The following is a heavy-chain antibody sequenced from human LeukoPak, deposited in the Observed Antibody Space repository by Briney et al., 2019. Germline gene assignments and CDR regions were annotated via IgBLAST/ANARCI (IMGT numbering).Heavy chain of an antibody. CDR3: ARAQMTTVTTN. CDR2: IKQDGSEK. D-gene: IGHD4-17*01. V-gene: IGHV3-7*01. J-gene: IGHJ4*02. CDR1: GFTFSSYW. Sequence: GGSLRLSCEASGFTFSSYWMSWVRQAPGKGLEWVANIKQDGSEKYYVDSVKGRFTISRDNAKNSLYLQMNSLRAEDTAVYYCARAQMTTVTTNWGQGTLVTVSS.